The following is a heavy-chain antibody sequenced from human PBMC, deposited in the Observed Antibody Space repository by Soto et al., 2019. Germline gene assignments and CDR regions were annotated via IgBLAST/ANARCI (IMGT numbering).Heavy chain of an antibody. V-gene: IGHV3-74*01. D-gene: IGHD3-3*01. J-gene: IGHJ6*03. CDR2: INSDGSST. CDR1: GFTFSSYW. CDR3: ARGKAYDFWSGYYKADYYYYMDV. Sequence: PGGSLRLSCAASGFTFSSYWMHWVRQAPGKGLVWVSRINSDGSSTSYADSVKGRFTISRDNAKNTLYLQMNSLRAEDTAVYYCARGKAYDFWSGYYKADYYYYMDVWRKATPVT.